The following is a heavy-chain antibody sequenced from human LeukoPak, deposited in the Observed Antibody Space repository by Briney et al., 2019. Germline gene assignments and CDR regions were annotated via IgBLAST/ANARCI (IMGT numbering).Heavy chain of an antibody. CDR3: ARDMGRELLC. CDR2: IYYSGST. J-gene: IGHJ4*02. CDR1: GGSISSGDYY. Sequence: PSETLSLTCTVSGGSISSGDYYWSWIRRPPEKGLEWIGYIYYSGSTYYNPSLKSRVTISVDTSKNQFSLKLSSVTAADTAVYYCARDMGRELLCWGQGTLVTVSS. V-gene: IGHV4-30-4*02. D-gene: IGHD1-26*01.